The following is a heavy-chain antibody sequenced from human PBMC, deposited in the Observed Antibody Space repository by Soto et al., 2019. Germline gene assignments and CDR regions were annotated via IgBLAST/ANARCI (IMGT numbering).Heavy chain of an antibody. CDR3: ARVGRSGFTYSSGWTGFFDY. CDR1: GFTFDDYG. V-gene: IGHV3-20*01. D-gene: IGHD6-19*01. J-gene: IGHJ4*02. Sequence: EVQLVESGGGVVRPGGSLRLSCAASGFTFDDYGMSWVRQAPGKGLEWVSGINWNGGSTGYADSVKGRFTISRDNAKNSLYLQMNSLRAEDTALYHCARVGRSGFTYSSGWTGFFDYWGQGTLVTVSS. CDR2: INWNGGST.